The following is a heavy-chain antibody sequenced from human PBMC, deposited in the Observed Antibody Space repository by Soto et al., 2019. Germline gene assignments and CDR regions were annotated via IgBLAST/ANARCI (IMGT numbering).Heavy chain of an antibody. CDR1: GDSISSYY. Sequence: QVQLQESGPRLVKPSETLSLTCTVSGDSISSYYWSWFRQPPGKGLEWIGYIPYTGRNNYNPSLKSRVTISVDTSKNQFALELRSVTAADTAVYFCARSPRLYETIGYYSYYAAYWGQGTLVTVSS. CDR3: ARSPRLYETIGYYSYYAAY. V-gene: IGHV4-59*01. J-gene: IGHJ4*02. D-gene: IGHD3-22*01. CDR2: IPYTGRN.